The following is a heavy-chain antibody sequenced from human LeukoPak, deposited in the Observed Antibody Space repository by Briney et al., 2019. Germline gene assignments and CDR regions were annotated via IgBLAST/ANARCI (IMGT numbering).Heavy chain of an antibody. D-gene: IGHD6-19*01. CDR2: ITNDGGST. Sequence: PGGSLRLSCSASGFTFSSSSMHWVRQAPGKGLEYVSAITNDGGSTYSADSVKGRFTISRDNSKNTLYLQMGSLRPDDTAVYYCVKPQYSSGWLGYWGQGTLVTVSS. CDR1: GFTFSSSS. V-gene: IGHV3-64D*06. CDR3: VKPQYSSGWLGY. J-gene: IGHJ4*02.